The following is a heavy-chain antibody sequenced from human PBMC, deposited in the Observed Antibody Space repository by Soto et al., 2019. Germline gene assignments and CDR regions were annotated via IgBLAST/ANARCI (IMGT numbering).Heavy chain of an antibody. D-gene: IGHD2-15*01. CDR3: AKTVVVVRLWGLASPDFDY. V-gene: IGHV3-30*18. CDR2: ISYDGSNK. J-gene: IGHJ4*02. Sequence: HPGGSLRLSCAASGFTFSSYGMHWVRQAPGKGLEWVAVISYDGSNKYYADSVKGRFTISGDNSKNTLYLQMNSLRAEDTAVYYCAKTVVVVRLWGLASPDFDYWGQGTLVTVSS. CDR1: GFTFSSYG.